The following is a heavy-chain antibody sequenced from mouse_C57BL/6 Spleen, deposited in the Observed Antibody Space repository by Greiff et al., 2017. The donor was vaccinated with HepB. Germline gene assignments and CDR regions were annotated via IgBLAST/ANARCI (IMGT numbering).Heavy chain of an antibody. CDR1: GYAFSSSW. CDR2: IYPGDGDT. CDR3: ARSQLTLDY. Sequence: VQRVESGPELVKPGASVKISCKASGYAFSSSWMNWVKQRPGKGLEWIGRIYPGDGDTNYNGKFKGKATLTADKSSSTAYMQLSSLTSEDSAVYFCARSQLTLDYWGQGTTLTVSS. D-gene: IGHD3-3*01. V-gene: IGHV1-82*01. J-gene: IGHJ2*01.